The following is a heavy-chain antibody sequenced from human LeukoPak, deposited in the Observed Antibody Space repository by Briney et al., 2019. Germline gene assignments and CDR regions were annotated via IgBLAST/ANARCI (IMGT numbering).Heavy chain of an antibody. CDR3: ARVKDDSSGYYFPYAFDI. CDR2: ISGSGGGT. D-gene: IGHD3-22*01. V-gene: IGHV3-23*01. CDR1: GFTVSTSA. Sequence: PGGSLRLSCAAAGFTVSTSAMSWVRQAPGKGLEWVSGISGSGGGTYYADSVKGRFSISRDNAKNSLYLQMNSLRAEDTAVYYCARVKDDSSGYYFPYAFDIWGQGTMVTVSS. J-gene: IGHJ3*02.